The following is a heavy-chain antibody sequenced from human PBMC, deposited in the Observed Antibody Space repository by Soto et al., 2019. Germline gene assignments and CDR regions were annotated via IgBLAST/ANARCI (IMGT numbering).Heavy chain of an antibody. Sequence: SETLSLTCAVSGGSISSGGYSWSWIRQPPGKGLEWIGYIYHSGSTYYNPSLKSRVTISVDRSKNQFSLKLSSVTAADTAVYYCASASGDLVYYYGTDVWGQGTTVTVSS. CDR3: ASASGDLVYYYGTDV. CDR2: IYHSGST. D-gene: IGHD7-27*01. J-gene: IGHJ6*02. V-gene: IGHV4-30-2*01. CDR1: GGSISSGGYS.